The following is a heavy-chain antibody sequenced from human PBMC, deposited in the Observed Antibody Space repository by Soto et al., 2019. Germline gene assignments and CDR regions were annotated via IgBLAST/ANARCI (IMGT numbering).Heavy chain of an antibody. J-gene: IGHJ6*02. CDR3: ANLRFLEWLLSPPDYYGMDV. D-gene: IGHD3-3*01. Sequence: LGGSLRLSCAASGFTFSSCAMSWIRQAPGKGLEWVSYISSSGSTIYYADSVKGRFTISRDNAKNSLYLQMNSLRAEDTAVYYCANLRFLEWLLSPPDYYGMDVWGQGTPVIVSS. V-gene: IGHV3-11*01. CDR2: ISSSGSTI. CDR1: GFTFSSCA.